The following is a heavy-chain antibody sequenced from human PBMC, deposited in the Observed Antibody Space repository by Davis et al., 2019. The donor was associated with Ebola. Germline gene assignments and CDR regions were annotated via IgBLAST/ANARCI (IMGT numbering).Heavy chain of an antibody. CDR1: GFTFNNYV. CDR3: AKDRAGRDGYWEFDY. CDR2: ITGSGGTT. Sequence: GESLKISCAASGFTFNNYVMNWVRQAPGKGLEWVSAITGSGGTTYYADSVKGRFTITKANSKNTLYLQMNSLRAEDTAVYYCAKDRAGRDGYWEFDYWGQGTLVTVSS. J-gene: IGHJ4*02. D-gene: IGHD5-24*01. V-gene: IGHV3-23*01.